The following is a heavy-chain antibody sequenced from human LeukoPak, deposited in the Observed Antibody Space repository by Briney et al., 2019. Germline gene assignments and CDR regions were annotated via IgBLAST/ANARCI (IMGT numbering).Heavy chain of an antibody. Sequence: GGSLRLSCAASGFTFSSYAMHWVRQAPGKGLEYVSAISSNGGSTYYANSVKGRFTISRDNSKNTLYLQMGSLRAEDMAVYYCARWRGVGATTYYGMDVWGQGTTDTVSS. D-gene: IGHD1-26*01. CDR3: ARWRGVGATTYYGMDV. CDR2: ISSNGGST. V-gene: IGHV3-64*01. J-gene: IGHJ6*02. CDR1: GFTFSSYA.